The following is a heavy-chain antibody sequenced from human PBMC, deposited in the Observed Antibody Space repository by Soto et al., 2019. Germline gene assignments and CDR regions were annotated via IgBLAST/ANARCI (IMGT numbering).Heavy chain of an antibody. CDR1: TGSISTFY. Sequence: PSETLSLTCTLSTGSISTFYWNWIRQPAGGKGLEWIGRIYASGSANYNPSLKSRVTMSVDTSKNQVSLKMTSVTAADTAMYSCAGSAVPRGGWFAPWGQGTLVTVSS. J-gene: IGHJ5*02. D-gene: IGHD2-21*02. CDR2: IYASGSA. CDR3: AGSAVPRGGWFAP. V-gene: IGHV4-4*07.